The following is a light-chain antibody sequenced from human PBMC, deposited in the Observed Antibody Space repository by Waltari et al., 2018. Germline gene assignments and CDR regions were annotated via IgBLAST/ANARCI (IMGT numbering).Light chain of an antibody. CDR1: TPNIGKNA. CDR3: AAWDDNLNAVV. J-gene: IGLJ2*01. V-gene: IGLV1-36*01. CDR2: FDE. Sequence: QSVLTQPPSLSAAPSQRVTISCFGSTPNIGKNAVNWYQQFPGKAPKVLIYFDELLPSGVSDRFAGSKSGTSASLAISGLQSEDEADYYCAAWDDNLNAVVFGGGTKLTVL.